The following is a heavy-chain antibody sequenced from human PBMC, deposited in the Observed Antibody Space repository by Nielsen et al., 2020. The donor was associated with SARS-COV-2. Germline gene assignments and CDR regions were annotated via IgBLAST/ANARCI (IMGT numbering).Heavy chain of an antibody. CDR3: ANSRTVTSPFDY. CDR2: ISYDGSNK. Sequence: GESLKISCAASGFIFSTYGMHWVRQAPGKGLEWVAVISYDGSNKYYADSVKGRFTISRDNSKNTLYLQMNSLRAEDTAVYYCANSRTVTSPFDYWGQGALVTVSS. CDR1: GFIFSTYG. D-gene: IGHD4-23*01. J-gene: IGHJ4*02. V-gene: IGHV3-30*18.